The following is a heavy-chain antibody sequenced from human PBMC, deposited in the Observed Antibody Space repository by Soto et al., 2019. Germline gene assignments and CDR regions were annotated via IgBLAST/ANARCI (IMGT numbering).Heavy chain of an antibody. D-gene: IGHD2-15*01. CDR1: GYTFTSYG. J-gene: IGHJ6*02. CDR3: ARIGVRDIVVVVAAPSYYYYGMDV. Sequence: ASVKVSCKASGYTFTSYGISWVRQAPGQGLEWMGWISAYNGNTNYTQKLQGRVTMTTDTSTSTAYMELRSLRSDDTAVYYCARIGVRDIVVVVAAPSYYYYGMDVWGQGTTVTV. V-gene: IGHV1-18*01. CDR2: ISAYNGNT.